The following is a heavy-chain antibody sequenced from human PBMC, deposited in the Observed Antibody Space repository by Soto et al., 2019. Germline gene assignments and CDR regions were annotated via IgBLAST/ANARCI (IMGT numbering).Heavy chain of an antibody. D-gene: IGHD3-22*01. CDR3: ARGPRKNYYDSSPTYYYYGMDV. V-gene: IGHV4-31*03. Sequence: SETLSLTCTVSGGSISSGGYYWSWIRQHPGKGLEWIGYIYYSGSTYYNPSLKSRVTISVDTSKNQFSLKLSSVTAADTAVYYCARGPRKNYYDSSPTYYYYGMDVWGQGTTVTSP. CDR2: IYYSGST. CDR1: GGSISSGGYY. J-gene: IGHJ6*02.